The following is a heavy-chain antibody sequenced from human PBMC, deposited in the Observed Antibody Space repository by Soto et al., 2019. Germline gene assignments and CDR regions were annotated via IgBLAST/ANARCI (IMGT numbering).Heavy chain of an antibody. D-gene: IGHD3-3*01. CDR2: ISSDGNNK. CDR1: GFTFSSYA. CDR3: AKDSRSAFWSGFSHFDH. V-gene: IGHV3-30-3*01. J-gene: IGHJ4*02. Sequence: GGSLRLSCAASGFTFSSYALHWVRQAPGKGLEWVAVISSDGNNKYYADSVKGRFTISRDNSNNTLYLQMYSLRVDDTAIFYCAKDSRSAFWSGFSHFDHWGQGTPVTVSS.